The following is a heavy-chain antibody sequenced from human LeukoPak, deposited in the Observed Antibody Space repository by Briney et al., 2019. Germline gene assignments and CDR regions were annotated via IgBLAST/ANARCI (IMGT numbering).Heavy chain of an antibody. CDR1: GFAFSSYD. J-gene: IGHJ3*02. D-gene: IGHD3-10*01. CDR2: IGTAGDT. CDR3: ARTYRGYYGSGSYYNDAFDI. V-gene: IGHV3-13*04. Sequence: GGSLRLSCAASGFAFSSYDMHWVRQATGKGLEWVSAIGTAGDTYYPGSVKGRFTISRENAKNSLYLQMNSLRAGDTAVYYCARTYRGYYGSGSYYNDAFDIWGQGTMVTVSS.